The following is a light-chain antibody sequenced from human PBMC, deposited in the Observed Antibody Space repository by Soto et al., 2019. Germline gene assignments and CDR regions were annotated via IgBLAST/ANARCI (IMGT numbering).Light chain of an antibody. Sequence: QSALTQPASVSGAPGQSITISCTGTRSDIGGYDYVSWYQQHRGNAPKLIIFEVTSRPSGVSIRFSGSKSGNTASLTISGLQTEDEADYFCSSYTTSSSYVLFGGGTQLTVL. J-gene: IGLJ2*01. CDR3: SSYTTSSSYVL. CDR1: RSDIGGYDY. CDR2: EVT. V-gene: IGLV2-14*01.